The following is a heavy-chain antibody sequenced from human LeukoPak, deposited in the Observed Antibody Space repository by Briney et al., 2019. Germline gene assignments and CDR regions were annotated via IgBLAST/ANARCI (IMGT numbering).Heavy chain of an antibody. D-gene: IGHD3-22*01. CDR2: INHSGST. CDR3: AREVKYYDSSGPFFDY. J-gene: IGHJ4*02. CDR1: GGSFSGYY. Sequence: SETLSLTCAVYGGSFSGYYWSWIRQPPGKGLEWIGEINHSGSTNYNPSLKSRVTISVDTSKNQFSLKLSSVTAADTAVYYCAREVKYYDSSGPFFDYWGQGTLVTVSS. V-gene: IGHV4-34*01.